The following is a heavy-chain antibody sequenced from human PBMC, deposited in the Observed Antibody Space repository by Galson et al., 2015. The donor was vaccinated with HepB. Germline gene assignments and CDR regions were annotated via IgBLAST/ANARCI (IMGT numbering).Heavy chain of an antibody. V-gene: IGHV3-30*18. CDR3: AKDAIRDYYDSSGYVASRYYYYGMDV. CDR1: GFTFSSYG. CDR2: ISYDGSNK. Sequence: SLRLSCAASGFTFSSYGMHWARQAPGKGLEWVAVISYDGSNKYYADSVKGRFTISRDNSKNTLYLQMNSLRAEDTAVYYCAKDAIRDYYDSSGYVASRYYYYGMDVWGQGTTVTVSS. D-gene: IGHD3-22*01. J-gene: IGHJ6*02.